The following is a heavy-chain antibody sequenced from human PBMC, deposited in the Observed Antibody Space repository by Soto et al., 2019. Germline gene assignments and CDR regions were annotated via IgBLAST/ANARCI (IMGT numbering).Heavy chain of an antibody. V-gene: IGHV3-23*01. CDR1: GFTFSGYA. CDR2: ISGSGGST. D-gene: IGHD6-19*01. Sequence: EVQLLESGGGLVQPGGSLRLSCAASGFTFSGYAMSWVRQAPGKGLEWVSAISGSGGSTYYADSVKGRFTISRDNSKNTLDLQMNSLSAEDTAVYYCAKSTKIAVALYGMDVGGQGTTVTVSS. J-gene: IGHJ6*02. CDR3: AKSTKIAVALYGMDV.